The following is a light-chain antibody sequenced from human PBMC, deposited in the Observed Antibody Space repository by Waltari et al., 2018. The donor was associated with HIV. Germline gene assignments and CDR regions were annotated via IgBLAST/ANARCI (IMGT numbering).Light chain of an antibody. Sequence: QSGLTQPPSASQSLRQPAILTCDGDINNVANQRAPWFQQHQGRPPKHLAYMNNNRPSGVSVGFSSSTSADTAYLSISLLQSDDEADYFCSSWDSSLSAWVFGGGTRLTV. CDR1: INNVANQR. CDR2: MNN. J-gene: IGLJ3*02. V-gene: IGLV10-54*01. CDR3: SSWDSSLSAWV.